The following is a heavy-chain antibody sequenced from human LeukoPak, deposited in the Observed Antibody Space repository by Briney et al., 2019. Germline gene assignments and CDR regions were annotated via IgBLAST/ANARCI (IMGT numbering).Heavy chain of an antibody. CDR3: ARGYSGSSGYYYVGYYFDY. V-gene: IGHV1-2*07. Sequence: ASVKVSCKASGYTFTGYYMHWVRQAPGQGLEWMGWINPNSGGTNYAHKFQGRVTMTRDTSISTAYMELSRLRSDDTAVYYCARGYSGSSGYYYVGYYFDYWGQGTLVTVSS. CDR2: INPNSGGT. CDR1: GYTFTGYY. J-gene: IGHJ4*02. D-gene: IGHD3-22*01.